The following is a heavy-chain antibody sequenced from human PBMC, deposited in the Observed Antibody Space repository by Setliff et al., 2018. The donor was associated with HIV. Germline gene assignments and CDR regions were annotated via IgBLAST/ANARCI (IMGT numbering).Heavy chain of an antibody. CDR1: GTSFSDHY. V-gene: IGHV4-34*01. J-gene: IGHJ4*02. Sequence: NPSETLSLTCSVYGTSFSDHYWSWVRQTPGKGLEWIGEMNQSGTTNYNPSLKSRVTMSIDTSERQFSLKLTSVTAADTAVYYCVRWYYCVSGACYRADYWGQGTMVTVS. CDR2: MNQSGTT. D-gene: IGHD2-21*02. CDR3: VRWYYCVSGACYRADY.